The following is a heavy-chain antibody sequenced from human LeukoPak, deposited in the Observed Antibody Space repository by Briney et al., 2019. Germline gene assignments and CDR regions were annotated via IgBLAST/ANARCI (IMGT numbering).Heavy chain of an antibody. Sequence: PSETLSLTCAVSGYSISHGYYWGWIRQPPGKGLEWIGSIDQSGSTYYNPSLKSRLTISVDTSRNQFSLRLRFVTATDTAVYYCARGDFYNYGKPFDSWGQGIMVIVSS. J-gene: IGHJ4*02. CDR1: GYSISHGYY. CDR3: ARGDFYNYGKPFDS. V-gene: IGHV4-38-2*01. D-gene: IGHD5-18*01. CDR2: IDQSGST.